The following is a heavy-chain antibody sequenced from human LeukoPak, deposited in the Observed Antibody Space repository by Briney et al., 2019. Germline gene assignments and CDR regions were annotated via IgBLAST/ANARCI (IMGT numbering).Heavy chain of an antibody. J-gene: IGHJ5*02. Sequence: ASVKVSCKASGYTFTGYYMHWVRQAPGQGLEWMGWINPNSGGTNYAQKFQGRVTMTRDTSISTAYMELSRLRSDNTAVYYCARYRPGKAALPAPTNWFDPWGQGTLVTVSS. CDR3: ARYRPGKAALPAPTNWFDP. V-gene: IGHV1-2*02. CDR2: INPNSGGT. D-gene: IGHD2-2*01. CDR1: GYTFTGYY.